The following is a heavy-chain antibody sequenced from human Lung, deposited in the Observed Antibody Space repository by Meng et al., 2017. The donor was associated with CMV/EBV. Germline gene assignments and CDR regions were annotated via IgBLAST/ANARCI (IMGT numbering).Heavy chain of an antibody. CDR3: VREILAPIDYYFDS. Sequence: SRVSIRSADYFWSWIRQPPGKGLEWVGYIFYDGSTSYNPSLKSRLSISMDTSKNQFSLKLRSLTAADTAIYYCVREILAPIDYYFDSWGQGTLVTVSS. J-gene: IGHJ4*02. CDR2: IFYDGST. D-gene: IGHD3-10*01. CDR1: RVSIRSADYF. V-gene: IGHV4-30-4*01.